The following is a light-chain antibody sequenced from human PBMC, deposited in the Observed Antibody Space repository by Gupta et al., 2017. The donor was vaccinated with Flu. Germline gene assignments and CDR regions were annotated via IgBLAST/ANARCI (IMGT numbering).Light chain of an antibody. CDR2: DDR. CDR1: QIGGKT. CDR3: QVWDSSSDLVV. V-gene: IGLV3-21*02. Sequence: GQTGRNTCGGKQIGGKTVHWYRQRPGQAPVLVVYDDRGRPSGIPERFSGSNSGNTATLTISRVEAGDEADYYCQVWDSSSDLVVFGGGTKLTVL. J-gene: IGLJ2*01.